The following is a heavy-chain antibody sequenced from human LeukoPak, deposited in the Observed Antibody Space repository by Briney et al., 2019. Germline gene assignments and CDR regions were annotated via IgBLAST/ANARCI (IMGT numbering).Heavy chain of an antibody. D-gene: IGHD4-17*01. Sequence: SETLSLTCTVSGGSISVSYWGWIRHPPGKGLEWIGYIYYRRRTKYNPSLMSRVTISIDPSKNQFSLKLSSVSAADSAVYYCARRIQENRMTTANNWFDPWGQGTLVTVSS. CDR1: GGSISVSY. CDR3: ARRIQENRMTTANNWFDP. V-gene: IGHV4-59*08. J-gene: IGHJ5*02. CDR2: IYYRRRT.